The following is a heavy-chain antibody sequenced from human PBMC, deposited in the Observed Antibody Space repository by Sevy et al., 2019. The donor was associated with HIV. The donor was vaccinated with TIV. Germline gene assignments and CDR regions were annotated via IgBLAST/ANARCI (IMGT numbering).Heavy chain of an antibody. CDR2: ISKNGDYK. Sequence: GGSLRLSCAGSGFSFRTNGMHWVRQAPGKGLDWVAVISKNGDYKSYADSVKGRFTISRDNSKNTIYLQMNSLRTEDTALYYCAKDSRSGIGGYPRFDPWGQGTLVTVSS. CDR1: GFSFRTNG. CDR3: AKDSRSGIGGYPRFDP. D-gene: IGHD2-15*01. V-gene: IGHV3-30*18. J-gene: IGHJ5*02.